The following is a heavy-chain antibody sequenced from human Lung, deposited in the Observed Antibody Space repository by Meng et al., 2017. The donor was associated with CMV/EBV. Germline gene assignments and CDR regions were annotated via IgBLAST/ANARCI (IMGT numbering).Heavy chain of an antibody. CDR2: IYSGDDST. J-gene: IGHJ6*02. CDR1: GFTFSTFA. V-gene: IGHV3-23*03. CDR3: AKGKWGGYYYYYGMDV. D-gene: IGHD1-26*01. Sequence: GASLKISCAASGFTFSTFAMSWVRQAPGKGLQWVSVIYSGDDSTYYADSVKGRFTISRDNSKNMLYLQMNSLRAEDSAVYFCAKGKWGGYYYYYGMDVWGRGXTVTVSS.